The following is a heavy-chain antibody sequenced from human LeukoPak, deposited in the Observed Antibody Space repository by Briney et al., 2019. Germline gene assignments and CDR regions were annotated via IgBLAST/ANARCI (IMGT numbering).Heavy chain of an antibody. J-gene: IGHJ4*02. CDR2: ISSSSSYI. D-gene: IGHD6-13*01. CDR1: GFTFSSYS. CDR3: ARVFPRDGRAAAGTDY. Sequence: GGSLRLACAASGFTFSSYSMNWVRQAPGKGLDWVSSISSSSSYIYYADSVKGRFTISRDNAKNSLYLQMNSLRAEDTAVYYCARVFPRDGRAAAGTDYWGQGTLVTVSS. V-gene: IGHV3-21*01.